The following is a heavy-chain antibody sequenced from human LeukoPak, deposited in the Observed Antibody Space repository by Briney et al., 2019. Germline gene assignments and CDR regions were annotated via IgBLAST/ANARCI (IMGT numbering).Heavy chain of an antibody. Sequence: GGSLRLSCAASGFTFSSYWMSWVRQAPGKGLEWVANIKQDGSEKYYVDSVKGRFTISRDNAKNSLYLQMNSLRAEDTAVYYCARRERYCSGGSCFGDAFDIWGQGTMVTVSS. J-gene: IGHJ3*02. CDR2: IKQDGSEK. CDR1: GFTFSSYW. D-gene: IGHD2-15*01. V-gene: IGHV3-7*01. CDR3: ARRERYCSGGSCFGDAFDI.